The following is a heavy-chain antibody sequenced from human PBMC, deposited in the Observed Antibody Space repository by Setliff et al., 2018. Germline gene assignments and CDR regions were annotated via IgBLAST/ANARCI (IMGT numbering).Heavy chain of an antibody. V-gene: IGHV1-18*01. CDR3: ARSSGPRVVLAADFDY. CDR2: ISPYNGNT. Sequence: ASVKVSCKTSGYNFITTGISWVRQAPGQGPEWMGCISPYNGNTNYAQKFQDRVTMTTDTSTATVYMELKNLRSDDTAVYYCARSSGPRVVLAADFDYWGQGTL. D-gene: IGHD5-12*01. J-gene: IGHJ4*02. CDR1: GYNFITTG.